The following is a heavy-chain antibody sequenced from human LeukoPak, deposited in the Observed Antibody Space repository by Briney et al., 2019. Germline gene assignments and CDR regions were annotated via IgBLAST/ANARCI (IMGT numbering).Heavy chain of an antibody. CDR1: GFTFSSYA. V-gene: IGHV3-23*01. CDR3: AKDLYSSSWYAFDY. CDR2: ISGSGGST. D-gene: IGHD6-13*01. Sequence: GGSLRLSCAASGFTFSSYAMSWVRQAPGKGLEWVAAISGSGGSTYYADSVKGRFTISRDNSKNTLYLQMNSLRAEDTAVYYCAKDLYSSSWYAFDYWGQGTLVTVSS. J-gene: IGHJ4*02.